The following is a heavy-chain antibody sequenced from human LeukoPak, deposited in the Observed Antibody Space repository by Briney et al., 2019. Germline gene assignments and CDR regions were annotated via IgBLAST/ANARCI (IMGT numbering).Heavy chain of an antibody. J-gene: IGHJ3*02. CDR3: ASMRLRKYQLQNNDAFDI. Sequence: ASVNVSCKASGYTFTSYGISWVRQAPGQGLEWMGWISAYNGNTNYAQKLQGRVTMTTDTSTSTAYMELRSLRSDDTAVYYCASMRLRKYQLQNNDAFDIWGQGTMVTVSS. CDR1: GYTFTSYG. D-gene: IGHD2-2*01. CDR2: ISAYNGNT. V-gene: IGHV1-18*01.